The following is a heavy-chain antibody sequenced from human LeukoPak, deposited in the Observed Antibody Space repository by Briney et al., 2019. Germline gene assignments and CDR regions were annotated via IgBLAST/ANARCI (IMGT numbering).Heavy chain of an antibody. CDR1: GGSISSGGYY. D-gene: IGHD5-24*01. J-gene: IGHJ6*03. CDR2: IYYSGST. CDR3: ARDARRDGYNSRAYYYYYMDV. Sequence: SETLSLTCTVSGGSISSGGYYWSWIRQHPGKGLEWIGYIYYSGSTYYNPSLKSRVTISVDTSKNQFSLKLSSVTAADTAVYYCARDARRDGYNSRAYYYYYMDVWGKGTTVTVSS. V-gene: IGHV4-31*03.